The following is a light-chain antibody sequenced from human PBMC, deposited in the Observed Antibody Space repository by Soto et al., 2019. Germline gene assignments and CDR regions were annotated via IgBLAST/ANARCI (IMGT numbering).Light chain of an antibody. J-gene: IGKJ1*01. CDR1: QSVSIW. V-gene: IGKV1-5*03. CDR2: KAS. Sequence: DVQLTQSPSTLSASVGDRVTITCRASQSVSIWLAGYQQKPGKAPKLLIYKASSLESGVPSRFSGSGSGAECTLTISSLQPDDFATYFCQQYNSYLWTFGQGTKVEI. CDR3: QQYNSYLWT.